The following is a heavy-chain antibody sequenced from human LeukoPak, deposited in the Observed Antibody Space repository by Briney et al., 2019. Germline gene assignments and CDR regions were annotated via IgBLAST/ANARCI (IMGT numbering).Heavy chain of an antibody. CDR1: GFTFSTYA. Sequence: PGGSLRLSCAASGFTFSTYAMHWVRQAPGKGLEWVAVISYDGSSKYYADSVKGRFTISRGNSKNTLYLQMNSLRAEDTAVYYCAREWDQGYYDSSGYWLSYGMDVWGQGTTVTVSS. CDR3: AREWDQGYYDSSGYWLSYGMDV. J-gene: IGHJ6*02. V-gene: IGHV3-30-3*01. CDR2: ISYDGSSK. D-gene: IGHD3-22*01.